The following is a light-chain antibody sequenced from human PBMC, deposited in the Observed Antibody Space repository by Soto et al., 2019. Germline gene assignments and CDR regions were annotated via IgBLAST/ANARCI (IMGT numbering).Light chain of an antibody. J-gene: IGKJ5*01. V-gene: IGKV1-9*01. CDR1: QGISSY. Sequence: RASQGISSYLAWYQQRAGKAPKFLMYAAPTLQSGVPSRFSGSGSGTEFALTISSLQPEDFATYYCQQLKNYPLTFGGGTRLEIK. CDR3: QQLKNYPLT. CDR2: AAP.